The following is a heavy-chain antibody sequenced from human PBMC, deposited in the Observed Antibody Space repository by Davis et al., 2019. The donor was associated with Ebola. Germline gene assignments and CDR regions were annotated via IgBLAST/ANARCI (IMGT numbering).Heavy chain of an antibody. D-gene: IGHD3-9*01. Sequence: AENVSCQIPIVSFSSHPSSWVRQAPRQGLEWMGGIIPIFDTPHYAQKFQGRITITADASTSTAYMELSSLRSEDTATYFCARDFDGGNYYFDYWGPGTPVTVSS. CDR1: IVSFSSHP. CDR3: ARDFDGGNYYFDY. J-gene: IGHJ4*02. V-gene: IGHV1-69*13. CDR2: IIPIFDTP.